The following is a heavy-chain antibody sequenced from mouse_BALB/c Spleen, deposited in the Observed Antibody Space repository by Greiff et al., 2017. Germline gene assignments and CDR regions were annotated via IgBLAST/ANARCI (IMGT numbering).Heavy chain of an antibody. CDR1: GFTFSDYG. J-gene: IGHJ3*01. CDR2: ISNLAYSI. Sequence: EVQLQESGGGLVQPGGSRKLSCAASGFTFSDYGMAWVRQAPGKGPEWVAFISNLAYSIYYADTVTGRFTISRENAKNTLYLEMSSLRSEDTAMYYCAREGFAYWGQGTLVTVSA. V-gene: IGHV5-15*02. CDR3: AREGFAY.